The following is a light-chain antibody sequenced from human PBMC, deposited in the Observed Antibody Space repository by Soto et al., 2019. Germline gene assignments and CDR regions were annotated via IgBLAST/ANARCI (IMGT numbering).Light chain of an antibody. CDR3: GSWDSTLSAYV. V-gene: IGLV1-51*01. CDR2: DDN. J-gene: IGLJ1*01. Sequence: QSVLTQPPSVSAAPGQKVTISCSGSSSNIGGNSVSWYQQLPGTAPKLLIYDDNKRPSGIPDRFSGSKSGTSATLGITGFQTGDEADHYCGSWDSTLSAYVFGNGTKLTV. CDR1: SSNIGGNS.